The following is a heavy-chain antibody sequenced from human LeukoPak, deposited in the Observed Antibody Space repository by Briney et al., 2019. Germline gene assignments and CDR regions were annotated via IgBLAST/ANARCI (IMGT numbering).Heavy chain of an antibody. D-gene: IGHD3-10*01. CDR3: ATAIPHMVRGVQYYYYYYMDV. V-gene: IGHV1-24*01. CDR1: GYTFTSYG. Sequence: ASVKVSCKASGYTFTSYGISWVRQAPGQGLEWMGGFDPEDGETIYAQKFQGRVTMTEDTSTDTAYMELSSLRSEDTAVYYCATAIPHMVRGVQYYYYYYMDVWGKGTTVTISS. J-gene: IGHJ6*03. CDR2: FDPEDGET.